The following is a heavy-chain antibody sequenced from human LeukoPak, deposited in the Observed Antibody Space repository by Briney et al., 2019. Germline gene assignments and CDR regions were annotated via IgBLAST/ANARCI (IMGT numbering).Heavy chain of an antibody. J-gene: IGHJ3*02. CDR3: AKDRAGTRPFDAFDI. Sequence: PGGSLRLSCAASGFTFSSYAMHWVRQAPGKGLEWVSGISWNSGSIGYADSVKGRFTISRDNSKNTLYLQMNSLRAEDTAVYYCAKDRAGTRPFDAFDIWGQGTMVTVSS. V-gene: IGHV3-9*01. D-gene: IGHD1-1*01. CDR2: ISWNSGSI. CDR1: GFTFSSYA.